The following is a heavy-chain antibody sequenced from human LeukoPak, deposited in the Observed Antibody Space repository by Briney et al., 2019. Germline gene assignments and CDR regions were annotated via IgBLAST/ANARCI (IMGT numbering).Heavy chain of an antibody. J-gene: IGHJ4*02. CDR2: FDPEDGET. CDR3: ATGGIVGASAFDFDY. CDR1: GYTLTELS. Sequence: ASVKVSCKVSGYTLTELSMHWVRQAPGKWLEWMGGFDPEDGETIYAQKFQGRVTMTEDTSTDTAYMELSSLRSEDTAVYYCATGGIVGASAFDFDYWGQGTLVTVSS. V-gene: IGHV1-24*01. D-gene: IGHD1-26*01.